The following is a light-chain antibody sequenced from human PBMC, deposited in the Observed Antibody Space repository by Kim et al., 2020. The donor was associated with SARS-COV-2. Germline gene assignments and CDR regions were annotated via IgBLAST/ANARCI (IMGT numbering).Light chain of an antibody. CDR3: QSRNSGGNVV. CDR1: SLRSYY. V-gene: IGLV3-19*01. Sequence: SSELTQDPAVSVALGQTVRITCQGDSLRSYYPTWYQQKPRQAPVLVIYGRNNRPSGIPDRFSGSTSGNTASLTISGAQAEDEADFYCQSRNSGGNVVFGGGTKLTVL. CDR2: GRN. J-gene: IGLJ2*01.